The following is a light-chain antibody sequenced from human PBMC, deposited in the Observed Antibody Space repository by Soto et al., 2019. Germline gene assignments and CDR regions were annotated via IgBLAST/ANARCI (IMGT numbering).Light chain of an antibody. Sequence: EIALTQSPSSLAPSVGDRLTLTCRSSRNVSIYLNWYQHKPGKGPTLLIHPTSNLQIGVPSRLSGSGSGTEFTLTISSLEPEDFGTYYCQQSYKMPSFGQGTRLEIK. CDR3: QQSYKMPS. CDR1: RNVSIY. V-gene: IGKV1-39*01. J-gene: IGKJ5*01. CDR2: PTS.